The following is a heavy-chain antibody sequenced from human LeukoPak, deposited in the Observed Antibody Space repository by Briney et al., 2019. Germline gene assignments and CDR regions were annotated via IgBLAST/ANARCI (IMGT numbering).Heavy chain of an antibody. V-gene: IGHV3-23*01. D-gene: IGHD6-19*01. Sequence: PGGSLRLSCAVSGFTFSGYAMSWVRQAPGKGLEWVSTISGSGDYTYYADSVKGRFSISRDNSKNTLHLQMNSLKTEDTAVYYCARVTAVALDYWGQGTLVTVSS. J-gene: IGHJ4*02. CDR3: ARVTAVALDY. CDR2: ISGSGDYT. CDR1: GFTFSGYA.